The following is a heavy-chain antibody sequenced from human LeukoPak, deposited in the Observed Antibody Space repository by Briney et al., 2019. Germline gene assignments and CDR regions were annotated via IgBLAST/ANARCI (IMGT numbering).Heavy chain of an antibody. CDR1: VYSFTNYW. CDR2: IYPGDSDT. J-gene: IGHJ3*02. D-gene: IGHD1-26*01. V-gene: IGHV5-51*01. CDR3: GRSGSLGTFDI. Sequence: GDPLKISCNGCVYSFTNYWIGWLRQMRGKGLEWMGIIYPGDSDTRYSPSYQGQVTISADKSISTAYLQWSSLKATDTAVYCCGRSGSLGTFDIWGQGTMVTVSS.